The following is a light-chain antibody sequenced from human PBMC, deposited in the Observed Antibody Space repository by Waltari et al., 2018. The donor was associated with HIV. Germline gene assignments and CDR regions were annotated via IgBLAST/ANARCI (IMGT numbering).Light chain of an antibody. V-gene: IGKV1-12*01. CDR1: QFISTS. Sequence: DIQMTQSPSSMSASVGDKVTITCRATQFISTSLAWYQQRPNRAPKLLIFDASRLQTGAPSRFSGRGPGTQFTLTINSLQPEDVATYYCQQANSFPHTFGQGT. CDR2: DAS. CDR3: QQANSFPHT. J-gene: IGKJ2*01.